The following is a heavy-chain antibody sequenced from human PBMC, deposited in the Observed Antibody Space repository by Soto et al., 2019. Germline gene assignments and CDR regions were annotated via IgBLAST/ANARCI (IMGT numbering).Heavy chain of an antibody. Sequence: GASVKVSCQASGGTFSSYAISWVRQAPGQGLEWMGWMIPGSGTANYANKFQGRVTMTRDASTSTAHLELSSLTSEDTAVYYCARMASFGTLNWFDPWGQGTLVTVSS. CDR1: GGTFSSYA. V-gene: IGHV1-69*05. CDR3: ARMASFGTLNWFDP. CDR2: MIPGSGTA. D-gene: IGHD3-16*01. J-gene: IGHJ5*02.